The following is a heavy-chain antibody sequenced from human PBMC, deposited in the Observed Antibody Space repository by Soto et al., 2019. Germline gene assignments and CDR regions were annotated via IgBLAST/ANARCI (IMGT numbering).Heavy chain of an antibody. CDR3: ARGSGWLTDY. CDR2: IHSSGTT. V-gene: IGHV4-39*07. D-gene: IGHD6-19*01. Sequence: PSETLSLTCTVSGGSISSSTYFWGWIRQPPGKGLEWIGNIHSSGTTNYNPSLESRVTISLDTSNSQCSLKMNSVTAADTAVYYCARGSGWLTDYWGQGSQVT. J-gene: IGHJ4*02. CDR1: GGSISSSTYF.